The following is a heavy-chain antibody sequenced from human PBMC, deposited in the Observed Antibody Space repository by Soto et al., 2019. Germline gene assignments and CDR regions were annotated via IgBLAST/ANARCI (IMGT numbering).Heavy chain of an antibody. CDR1: GGSISSSSYY. Sequence: PSETLSLTCTVSGGSISSSSYYWGWIRQPPGKGLEWIGSIYYSGSTYYNPSLKSRVTISVDTSKNQFSLKLSSVTAADTAVYYCARQGRWLQFTFDPWGQGTLVTVSS. J-gene: IGHJ5*02. CDR2: IYYSGST. CDR3: ARQGRWLQFTFDP. V-gene: IGHV4-39*01. D-gene: IGHD5-12*01.